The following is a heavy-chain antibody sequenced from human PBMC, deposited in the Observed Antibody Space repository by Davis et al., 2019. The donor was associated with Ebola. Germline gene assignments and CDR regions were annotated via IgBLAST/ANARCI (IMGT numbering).Heavy chain of an antibody. Sequence: ASVKVSCKASGYTFTGYYMHWVRQAPGQGLEWMGWINPNSGGTNYAQKFQGRVTITRDTSASTAYMELSSLRSEDTAVYYCAREDYGDYDWGQGTLVTVSS. CDR1: GYTFTGYY. J-gene: IGHJ4*02. D-gene: IGHD4-17*01. V-gene: IGHV1-2*02. CDR2: INPNSGGT. CDR3: AREDYGDYD.